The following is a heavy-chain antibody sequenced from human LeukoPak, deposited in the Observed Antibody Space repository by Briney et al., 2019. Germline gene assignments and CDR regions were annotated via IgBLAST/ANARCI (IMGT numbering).Heavy chain of an antibody. J-gene: IGHJ6*02. Sequence: GASVKVSCKASGYTFTSYYMHWVRQAPGQGLEWMGIINPSGGSTSYAQKFQGRVTMTRDTSTSTVYMELSSLRSEDTAVYYCAREPRYYDSSGHYYYYGMDVWGQGTTVTVSS. V-gene: IGHV1-46*01. CDR2: INPSGGST. CDR3: AREPRYYDSSGHYYYYGMDV. CDR1: GYTFTSYY. D-gene: IGHD3-22*01.